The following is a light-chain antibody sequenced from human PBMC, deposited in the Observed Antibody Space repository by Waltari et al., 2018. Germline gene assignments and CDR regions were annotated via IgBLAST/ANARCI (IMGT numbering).Light chain of an antibody. CDR1: QDISNN. CDR3: QQYDNPPYT. J-gene: IGKJ2*01. V-gene: IGKV1-33*01. Sequence: DIQMTQSPSSMSASVGDRVPITCQASQDISNNLNWYQQKPGKAPNLVIYDASNLETGVPSRFSGSGSGTDFTFTIASLQPEDIATYHCQQYDNPPYTFGQGTKLEI. CDR2: DAS.